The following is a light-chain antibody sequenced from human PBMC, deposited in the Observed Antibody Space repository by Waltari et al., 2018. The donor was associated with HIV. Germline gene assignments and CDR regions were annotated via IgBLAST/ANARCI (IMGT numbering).Light chain of an antibody. CDR1: PHISNF. V-gene: IGKV1-33*01. Sequence: DIQMTQSPSSLSASVGDRVTITCQASPHISNFLHWFQQRPGKAPRLLIRDASDLETGVPSRCSGRGSGTDFTFTISSLQPEDIATYYCQQYDNLPYTFGQGTKLEIK. CDR3: QQYDNLPYT. CDR2: DAS. J-gene: IGKJ2*01.